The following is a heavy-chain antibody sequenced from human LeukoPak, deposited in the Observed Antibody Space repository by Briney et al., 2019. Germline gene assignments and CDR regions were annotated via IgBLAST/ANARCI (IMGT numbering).Heavy chain of an antibody. V-gene: IGHV4-38-2*01. Sequence: SETLSLTCAVSGYSISSGYYWGWIRQPPGKGLEWIGSIYHSGNTYYNPSLKSRVTISVDTYKNQFSLKLSSVNAADTAVYYCARGPITMVRGVLPALYWFDPWGQGTLVTVSS. D-gene: IGHD3-10*01. CDR3: ARGPITMVRGVLPALYWFDP. CDR2: IYHSGNT. CDR1: GYSISSGYY. J-gene: IGHJ5*02.